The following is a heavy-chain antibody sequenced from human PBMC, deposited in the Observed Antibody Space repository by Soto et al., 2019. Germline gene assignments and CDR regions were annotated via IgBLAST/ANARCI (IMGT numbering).Heavy chain of an antibody. D-gene: IGHD3-16*01. V-gene: IGHV1-69*04. CDR3: ARAPVYGDFGGVDAFEL. CDR2: NSPVLGVP. CDR1: GGTFNSYT. J-gene: IGHJ3*01. Sequence: QVQLVQSGAEVKKPGSSVKVSCKASGGTFNSYTFSWVRQAPGQGLEWMGRNSPVLGVPNYATKLQGRVMIAADKSTGTDYMDLSSLRPEETALYYCARAPVYGDFGGVDAFELCGQGTLVTVSS.